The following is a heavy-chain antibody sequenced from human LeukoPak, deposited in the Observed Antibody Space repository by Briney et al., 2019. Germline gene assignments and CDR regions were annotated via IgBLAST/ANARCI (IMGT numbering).Heavy chain of an antibody. CDR1: GFSFSNYD. J-gene: IGHJ4*02. Sequence: GGSLRLSCAASGFSFSNYDMHWVRQATGKALEWVAVIWYDGSNIYYADSVKGRFTISRDNSKNTLYLQMNSLRVEDTAVYYCARGDPTVTTKHYFDYWGQGTLVTVSS. CDR2: IWYDGSNI. D-gene: IGHD4-17*01. CDR3: ARGDPTVTTKHYFDY. V-gene: IGHV3-33*01.